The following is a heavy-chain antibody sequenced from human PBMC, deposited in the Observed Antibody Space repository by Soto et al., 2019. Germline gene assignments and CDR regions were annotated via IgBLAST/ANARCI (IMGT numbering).Heavy chain of an antibody. CDR1: GFTFSSYA. Sequence: GGSLRLSCAASGFTFSSYAMHWVRQAPGKGLEWVAVISYDGSNKYYADSVKGRFTISRDNSKNTLYLQMNSLRAEDTAVYYCSVLTGSPPYYYYGMDVWGQGTTVTVSS. D-gene: IGHD3-9*01. CDR3: SVLTGSPPYYYYGMDV. CDR2: ISYDGSNK. V-gene: IGHV3-30-3*01. J-gene: IGHJ6*02.